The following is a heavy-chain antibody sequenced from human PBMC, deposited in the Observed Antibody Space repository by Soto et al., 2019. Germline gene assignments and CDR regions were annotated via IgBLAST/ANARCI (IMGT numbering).Heavy chain of an antibody. CDR3: ARSIYPNWFDP. CDR1: GYTFTTSV. CDR2: ISAYNGNT. V-gene: IGHV1-18*01. J-gene: IGHJ5*02. Sequence: QIKLAQSGAEVKKPGASVKVSCKASGYTFTTSVFGWMRQAPGQGLEWVGWISAYNGNTKYAQKLQDRVTMTTDASTSTVYMELTSLSSDDTAVYYCARSIYPNWFDPWGQGTLVTVSS. D-gene: IGHD2-21*01.